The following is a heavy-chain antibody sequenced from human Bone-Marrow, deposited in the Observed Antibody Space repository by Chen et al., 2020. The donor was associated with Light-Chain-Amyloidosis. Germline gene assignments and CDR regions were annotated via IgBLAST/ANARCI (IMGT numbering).Heavy chain of an antibody. J-gene: IGHJ4*02. CDR1: GDSLDSGNYY. D-gene: IGHD4-4*01. CDR2: IYFSVNT. CDR3: ARADYIDRSFDY. Sequence: QVQLQESGPGLVKPSQTLSLTCTVSGDSLDSGNYYWSWIRQHPGKGLGWIGYIYFSVNTYYNPSLQSRVTISLDTFNNQFSLRLSSVTAADTAVYYCARADYIDRSFDYWGQGILVTVSS. V-gene: IGHV4-31*03.